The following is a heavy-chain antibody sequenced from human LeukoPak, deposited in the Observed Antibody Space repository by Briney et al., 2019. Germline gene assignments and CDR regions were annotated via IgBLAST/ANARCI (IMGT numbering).Heavy chain of an antibody. D-gene: IGHD1-26*01. J-gene: IGHJ6*02. CDR2: ISGSGGST. Sequence: GGPLRLSCAASGFTFSSYAMSWVRQAPGKGLEWVSAISGSGGSTYYADSVKGRFTISRDNSKNTLYLQMNSLRAEDTAVYYCAKDKGATIDYYYYGMDVWGQGTTVTVSS. V-gene: IGHV3-23*01. CDR3: AKDKGATIDYYYYGMDV. CDR1: GFTFSSYA.